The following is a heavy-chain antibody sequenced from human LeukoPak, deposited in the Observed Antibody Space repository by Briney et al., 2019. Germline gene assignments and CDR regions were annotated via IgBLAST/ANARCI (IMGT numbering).Heavy chain of an antibody. J-gene: IGHJ2*01. CDR3: ARDLSGDWYFDL. V-gene: IGHV3-23*01. D-gene: IGHD7-27*01. CDR1: GFTFSIYA. CDR2: ISGRGEHT. Sequence: PGGSLRLSCAASGFTFSIYAMNWVRQAPGKGLEWVSVISGRGEHTYYADSVKGRFTISRDNSNNTLYLQMNSLRAEDAAVYYCARDLSGDWYFDLWGRGTLATVSS.